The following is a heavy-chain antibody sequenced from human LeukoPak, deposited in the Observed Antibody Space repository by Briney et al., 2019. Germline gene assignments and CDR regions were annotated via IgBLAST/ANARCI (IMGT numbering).Heavy chain of an antibody. V-gene: IGHV4-59*08. Sequence: SETLSLTCTVSGGSISSYYWSWIRQPPGKGLEWIGHIYYSGSTNYNPSLKSRVTISVDTSKNQFSLKLSSVTAADTAVYYCARHADYGDHGFASVGLDYWGQGTLVTVSS. CDR3: ARHADYGDHGFASVGLDY. D-gene: IGHD4-17*01. CDR1: GGSISSYY. J-gene: IGHJ4*02. CDR2: IYYSGST.